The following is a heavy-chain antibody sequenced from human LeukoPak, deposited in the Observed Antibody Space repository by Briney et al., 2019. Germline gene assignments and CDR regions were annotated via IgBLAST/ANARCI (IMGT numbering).Heavy chain of an antibody. CDR1: GLTFRSFW. V-gene: IGHV3-7*01. D-gene: IGHD5-24*01. CDR3: ARERDGRFFDY. Sequence: AGGSLRLSCAVSGLTFRSFWMSWVRQAPGKGLEWVANINQEGSEKYFVDSVKGRFTISRDNAKNSPHLQMNTLTAEDTAVYYCARERDGRFFDYWGQGTLVTVSS. J-gene: IGHJ4*02. CDR2: INQEGSEK.